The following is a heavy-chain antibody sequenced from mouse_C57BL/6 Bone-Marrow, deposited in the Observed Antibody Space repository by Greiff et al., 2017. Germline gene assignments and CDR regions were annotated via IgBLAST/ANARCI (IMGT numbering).Heavy chain of an antibody. D-gene: IGHD1-1*01. J-gene: IGHJ2*01. CDR2: IYPGNSDT. CDR1: GYTFTSYW. CDR3: TSRFTTVVEGYFDY. Sequence: VQLQQSGTVLARPGASVKMSCKTSGYTFTSYWMHWVKQRPGQGLEWIGAIYPGNSDTSYNQKFKGKAKLTAVTSASTAYMELSSLTNEDSAVYYCTSRFTTVVEGYFDYWGQGTTLTVSS. V-gene: IGHV1-5*01.